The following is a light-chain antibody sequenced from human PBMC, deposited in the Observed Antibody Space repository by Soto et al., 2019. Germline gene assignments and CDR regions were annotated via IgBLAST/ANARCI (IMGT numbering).Light chain of an antibody. CDR2: GAS. J-gene: IGKJ5*01. CDR3: QQASSCPIT. CDR1: QGISNW. Sequence: DIQMTQSPSSVSASVGDSVIITCRASQGISNWLARYQQKPGEAPKLLIYGASSLESGVPPRFSGSGSGTDFTLTITSLQPEDFATYYCQQASSCPITFGQGTRLDIK. V-gene: IGKV1-12*01.